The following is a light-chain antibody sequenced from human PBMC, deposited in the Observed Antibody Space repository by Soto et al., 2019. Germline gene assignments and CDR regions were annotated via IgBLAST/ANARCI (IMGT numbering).Light chain of an antibody. CDR3: SSYAISSTLYV. J-gene: IGLJ1*01. CDR1: SSDVGAYNY. CDR2: EVA. V-gene: IGLV2-14*01. Sequence: QSALTQPASVSGSPGQSITVSCTGTSSDVGAYNYVSWYQQHPGKAPKLMIYEVANRPSGVSNRFSGSKSCNTASLTISGLQAEDEADYYCSSYAISSTLYVFGTGTKGTVL.